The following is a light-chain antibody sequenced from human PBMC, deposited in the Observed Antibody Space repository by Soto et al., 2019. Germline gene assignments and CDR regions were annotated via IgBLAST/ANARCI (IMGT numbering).Light chain of an antibody. V-gene: IGKV3-11*01. CDR2: DSS. J-gene: IGKJ3*01. CDR1: QNVGNY. Sequence: EIVSTQSPDTLSLFPGERATLSCRASQNVGNYLAWYQEKPGQAPRLLISDSSNRATGIPARFSGSGSGTGFTLTISGLEPDDFALYFCQQRADWPITFGPGTKVDIK. CDR3: QQRADWPIT.